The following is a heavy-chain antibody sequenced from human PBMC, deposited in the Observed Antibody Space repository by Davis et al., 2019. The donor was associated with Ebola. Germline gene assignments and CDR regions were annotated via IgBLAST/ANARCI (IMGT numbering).Heavy chain of an antibody. CDR3: ARGGRYFDWFDP. Sequence: SETLSLTCTVSGGSISSYYWSWIRQPPGKGLEWIGYIYYSGSTNYNPSLKSRVTISVDTSTNQFSLKLSSVTAADTAVYYCARGGRYFDWFDPWGQGTLVTVSS. V-gene: IGHV4-59*12. CDR1: GGSISSYY. CDR2: IYYSGST. D-gene: IGHD3-9*01. J-gene: IGHJ5*02.